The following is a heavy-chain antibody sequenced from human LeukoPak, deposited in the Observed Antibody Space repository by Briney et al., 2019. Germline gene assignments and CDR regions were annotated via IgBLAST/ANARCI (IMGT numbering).Heavy chain of an antibody. CDR2: MNPNSGNT. CDR3: ARGPTRYCSGGSCHGEYYFDY. CDR1: GYTFTSYD. D-gene: IGHD2-15*01. J-gene: IGHJ4*02. V-gene: IGHV1-8*01. Sequence: GASVKVSCKASGYTFTSYDINWVRQASGQGLEWMGWMNPNSGNTGYAQKFQGRVTMTRNTSISTAYMELSSLRSEDTAVYYCARGPTRYCSGGSCHGEYYFDYWGQGTLVTVSS.